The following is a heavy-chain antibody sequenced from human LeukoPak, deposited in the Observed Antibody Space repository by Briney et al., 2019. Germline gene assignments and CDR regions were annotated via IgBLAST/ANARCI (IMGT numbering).Heavy chain of an antibody. V-gene: IGHV3-23*01. J-gene: IGHJ4*02. CDR2: ISGSGGST. CDR3: AKGRSSSWYFDY. Sequence: PGGSLRLSCAASGFTFSSYGMSWVRQAPGKGLEWVSAISGSGGSTYHADSVKGRFTISRDNSKSTLSLQMNSLRAEDTAVYYCAKGRSSSWYFDYWGQGTLVTVSS. CDR1: GFTFSSYG. D-gene: IGHD6-13*01.